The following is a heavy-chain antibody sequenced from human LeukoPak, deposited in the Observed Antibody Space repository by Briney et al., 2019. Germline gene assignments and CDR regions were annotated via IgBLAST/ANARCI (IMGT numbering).Heavy chain of an antibody. CDR3: ARGRRRDYDFWSGYPNNWFDP. CDR2: INHSGST. V-gene: IGHV4-34*01. Sequence: TLSLTXAVCGGFFSGYYWSWIRQPPGKGLEWIGEINHSGSTNYNPSLQSRVTISVDTSKNQFSLKLSSVTAADTAVYYCARGRRRDYDFWSGYPNNWFDPWGQGTLVTVSS. J-gene: IGHJ5*02. CDR1: GGFFSGYY. D-gene: IGHD3-3*01.